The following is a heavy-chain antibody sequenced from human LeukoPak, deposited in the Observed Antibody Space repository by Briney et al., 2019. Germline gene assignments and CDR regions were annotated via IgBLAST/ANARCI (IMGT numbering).Heavy chain of an antibody. CDR3: AKSSLEGGLDS. CDR2: ISYDGSNK. J-gene: IGHJ4*02. Sequence: GGSLRLSCAASGFTVSSNEMSWVRQAPGKGLEWVAVISYDGSNKYYADSVKGRFTISRDNSKNTLFLQMNSLRAEDTAVYYCAKSSLEGGLDSWGQGTLVTVSS. V-gene: IGHV3-30*18. D-gene: IGHD3-16*01. CDR1: GFTVSSNE.